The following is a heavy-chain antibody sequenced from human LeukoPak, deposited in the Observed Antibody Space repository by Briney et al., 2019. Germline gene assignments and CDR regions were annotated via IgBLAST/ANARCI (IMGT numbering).Heavy chain of an antibody. D-gene: IGHD3-10*01. Sequence: GGSLRLSCAASGFTFSSYSMNWVRQAPGKGLEWVSSISSSSSYIYYADSVKGRFTISRDNAENSLYLQMNSLRAEDTAVYYCASRWFGELSSAPFDYWGQGTLVTVSS. CDR2: ISSSSSYI. V-gene: IGHV3-21*01. J-gene: IGHJ4*02. CDR1: GFTFSSYS. CDR3: ASRWFGELSSAPFDY.